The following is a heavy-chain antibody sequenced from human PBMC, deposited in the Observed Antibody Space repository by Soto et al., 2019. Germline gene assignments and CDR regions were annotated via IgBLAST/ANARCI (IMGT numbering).Heavy chain of an antibody. D-gene: IGHD2-21*02. CDR1: GGTFSSYA. Sequence: SVKVSCKASGGTFSSYAISWVRQAPGQGLEWMGGIIPIFGTANYAQKFQGRVTITADESTSTAYMELSSLRSEDTAVYYCATTDAQVTFYYYYGMDVWGQGTTVTVSS. J-gene: IGHJ6*02. CDR3: ATTDAQVTFYYYYGMDV. CDR2: IIPIFGTA. V-gene: IGHV1-69*13.